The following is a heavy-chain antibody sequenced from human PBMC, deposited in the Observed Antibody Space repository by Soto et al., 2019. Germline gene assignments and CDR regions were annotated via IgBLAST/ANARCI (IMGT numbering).Heavy chain of an antibody. Sequence: ASVKVSCKTSAYTFTNSGICWVRQAPGQGLEWMGWISAYNGNTNYAQKLQGRVTMTTDTSTSTAYMELRSLRSDDTAVYYCAKGGDYFYWGQGTLVTVSS. CDR2: ISAYNGNT. CDR1: AYTFTNSG. CDR3: AKGGDYFY. D-gene: IGHD1-26*01. J-gene: IGHJ4*02. V-gene: IGHV1-18*04.